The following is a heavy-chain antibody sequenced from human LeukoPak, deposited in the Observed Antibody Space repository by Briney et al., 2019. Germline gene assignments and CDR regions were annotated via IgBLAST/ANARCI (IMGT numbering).Heavy chain of an antibody. Sequence: GGSLRLSCAASGFTFSSYAMSWVRQVPGEGLEWVSDVSGTGGTTYYADSVMGRFTSSRDNSKNTLYLQMNSLRAEDAAIYYCAKGGDLSYWYFDLWGRGTLVTVSS. J-gene: IGHJ2*01. D-gene: IGHD2-21*02. CDR2: VSGTGGTT. CDR3: AKGGDLSYWYFDL. V-gene: IGHV3-23*01. CDR1: GFTFSSYA.